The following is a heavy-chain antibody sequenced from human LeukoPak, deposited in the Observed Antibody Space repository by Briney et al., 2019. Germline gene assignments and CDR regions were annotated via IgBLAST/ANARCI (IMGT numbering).Heavy chain of an antibody. CDR1: GGSISSYY. CDR3: ARGIAAAGFDDY. V-gene: IGHV4-59*08. Sequence: SETLSLTCTVSGGSISSYYWSWLRQPPGKGLEWIGYIYYSGSTNYNPSLKSRVTISVDTSKNQFSLKLSSVTAADTAVYYCARGIAAAGFDDYWGQGTLVTVSS. CDR2: IYYSGST. D-gene: IGHD6-13*01. J-gene: IGHJ4*02.